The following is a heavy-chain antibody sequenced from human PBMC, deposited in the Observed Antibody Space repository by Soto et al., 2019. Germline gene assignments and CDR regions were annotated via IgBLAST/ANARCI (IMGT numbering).Heavy chain of an antibody. CDR1: GFTFSSYG. V-gene: IGHV3-30*03. J-gene: IGHJ6*02. Sequence: PGGSLRLSCAASGFTFSSYGMHWVRQAPGKGLEWVAVISYDGSNKYYADSVKGRFTISRDNSKNTLYLQMNSLRAEDTAVYYCAAGYYDFWSGFPHYYYYGMDVWGQGTTVTVSS. D-gene: IGHD3-3*01. CDR3: AAGYYDFWSGFPHYYYYGMDV. CDR2: ISYDGSNK.